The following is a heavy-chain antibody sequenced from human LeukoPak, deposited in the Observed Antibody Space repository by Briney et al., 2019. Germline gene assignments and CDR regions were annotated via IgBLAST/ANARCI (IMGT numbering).Heavy chain of an antibody. CDR1: GFTFSSYW. V-gene: IGHV3-74*01. CDR3: GGPNPLLERPSAMDV. J-gene: IGHJ6*02. Sequence: GGSLRLSCAASGFTFSSYWMHWVRQAPGKGLVWVSRINSDGSSTTYADSVKGRFTISRDNAKNTLYLQMNSLRAEDTAVYYCGGPNPLLERPSAMDVWGQGTTATVSS. D-gene: IGHD6-25*01. CDR2: INSDGSST.